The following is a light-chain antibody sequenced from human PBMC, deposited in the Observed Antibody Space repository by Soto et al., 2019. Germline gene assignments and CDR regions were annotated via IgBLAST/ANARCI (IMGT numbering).Light chain of an antibody. CDR3: SSYSTSCTPSHV. CDR1: SSDVGGYNY. V-gene: IGLV2-14*01. Sequence: QSVLTQPASVSGSPGQSITISCTGTSSDVGGYNYVAWYQQHPGKAPKLMIYDVTNRPSGVSNRFSGSKSGNTASLTISGLQAEDEADYYCSSYSTSCTPSHVFGTGTKVTVL. J-gene: IGLJ1*01. CDR2: DVT.